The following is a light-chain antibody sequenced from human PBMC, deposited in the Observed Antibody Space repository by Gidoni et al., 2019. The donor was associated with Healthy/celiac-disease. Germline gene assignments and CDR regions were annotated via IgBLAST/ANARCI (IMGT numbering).Light chain of an antibody. J-gene: IGKJ4*01. CDR3: QQRSNWPFT. Sequence: EIVFTQSPATLSLSPGERATLPRRASQSVSSYLAWYQQKPGQAPRLLIYDASNRATGIPARFSGSGSGTDFTLTISSLEPEDFAVYYCQQRSNWPFTFGGXTKVEIK. V-gene: IGKV3-11*01. CDR2: DAS. CDR1: QSVSSY.